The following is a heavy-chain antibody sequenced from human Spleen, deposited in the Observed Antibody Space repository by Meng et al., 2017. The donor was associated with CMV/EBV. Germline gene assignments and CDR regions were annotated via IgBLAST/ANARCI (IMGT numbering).Heavy chain of an antibody. D-gene: IGHD1-14*01. Sequence: GESLKISCAASGFTFSSYGMNWVRQAPGKGLEWIASIRSSSSYIYYADSVKGRFTISRDNAENSLYLQMNSLRAEDTAVYHCTREAGMDVWGQGTLVTVSS. V-gene: IGHV3-21*01. CDR3: TREAGMDV. CDR2: IRSSSSYI. CDR1: GFTFSSYG. J-gene: IGHJ4*02.